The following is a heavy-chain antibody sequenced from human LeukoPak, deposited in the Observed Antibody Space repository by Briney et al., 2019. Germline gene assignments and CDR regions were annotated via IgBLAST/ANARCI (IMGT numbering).Heavy chain of an antibody. CDR1: GFTFSDYY. Sequence: GGSLRLSCAASGFTFSDYYMSWIRQAPGKGLEWVSYISSSGSTIYYADSVKGRFTISRDNAKNSLYLQMNSLRAEDTAVYYCARDAPRNQLHTVYYYYYYMDVWGKGTTVPVSS. CDR3: ARDAPRNQLHTVYYYYYYMDV. V-gene: IGHV3-11*01. D-gene: IGHD2-2*01. CDR2: ISSSGSTI. J-gene: IGHJ6*03.